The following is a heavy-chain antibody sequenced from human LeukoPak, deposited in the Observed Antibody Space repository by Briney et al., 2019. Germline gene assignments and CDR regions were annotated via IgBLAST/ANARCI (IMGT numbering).Heavy chain of an antibody. V-gene: IGHV4-59*08. J-gene: IGHJ4*02. CDR3: ERKNWNYDCFDY. D-gene: IGHD1-7*01. Sequence: MPSETLSLTCTVAGGSISSYYWDWIRQPPGKGLEWIGYIYYSGSTNYNPSLKSRVTISVDTSKNQFSLKLSSVTAADTAVYYCERKNWNYDCFDYWGQGTLVTVSS. CDR1: GGSISSYY. CDR2: IYYSGST.